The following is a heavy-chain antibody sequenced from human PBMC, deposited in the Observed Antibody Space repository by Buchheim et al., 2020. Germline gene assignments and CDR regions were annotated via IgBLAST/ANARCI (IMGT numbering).Heavy chain of an antibody. V-gene: IGHV3-23*01. CDR3: AKGRGYGDYYGPFDY. Sequence: EVQLLESGGGLVQPGGSLRLFCAASGFTFSNYGMSWVRQAPGKGLEWVSAISGSGGSTYYADSVKCRFTISRDNSKNTLYLQMNSLRAEDTAVYYCAKGRGYGDYYGPFDYWGQGTL. J-gene: IGHJ4*02. CDR2: ISGSGGST. CDR1: GFTFSNYG. D-gene: IGHD4-17*01.